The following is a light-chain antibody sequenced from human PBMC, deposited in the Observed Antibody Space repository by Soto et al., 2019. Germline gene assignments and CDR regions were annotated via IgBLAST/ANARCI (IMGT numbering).Light chain of an antibody. V-gene: IGKV1-39*01. J-gene: IGKJ1*01. Sequence: DIQMTQSPSSLSASVGDRVTITCRASQSISSYLNWYQQKPGQAPKLLIYAASSLQSGVPSSFSGSGAGTDFTLTISSLQPEDFATYYCQQSDSTPPWTFGQGTKVEIK. CDR3: QQSDSTPPWT. CDR2: AAS. CDR1: QSISSY.